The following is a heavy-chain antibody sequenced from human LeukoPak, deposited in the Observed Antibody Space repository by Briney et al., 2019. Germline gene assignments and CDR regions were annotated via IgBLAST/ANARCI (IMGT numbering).Heavy chain of an antibody. CDR1: GASINNYY. Sequence: SETLSLTCTVSGASINNYYWSWIRQPPGEELEWIGYVYYSGSTKYNPSLKSRVTISMDASKNHFSLRLTSVTAADTAVYYCARVVSAAGGWLDPWGQGTLVTVSS. CDR2: VYYSGST. J-gene: IGHJ5*02. D-gene: IGHD6-13*01. CDR3: ARVVSAAGGWLDP. V-gene: IGHV4-59*01.